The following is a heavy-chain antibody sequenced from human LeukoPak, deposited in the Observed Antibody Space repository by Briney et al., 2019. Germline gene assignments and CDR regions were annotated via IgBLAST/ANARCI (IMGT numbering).Heavy chain of an antibody. CDR3: ARHGGSYYAYIDY. CDR2: ISYDGSNK. CDR1: GFTFSSYA. J-gene: IGHJ4*02. Sequence: GGSLRLSCAASGFTFSSYAMHWVRQAPGKGLEWVAVISYDGSNKYYADSVKGRFTISRDNAKNSLYLQMNSLRAEDTAVYYCARHGGSYYAYIDYWGQGTLVTVSS. D-gene: IGHD1-26*01. V-gene: IGHV3-30-3*01.